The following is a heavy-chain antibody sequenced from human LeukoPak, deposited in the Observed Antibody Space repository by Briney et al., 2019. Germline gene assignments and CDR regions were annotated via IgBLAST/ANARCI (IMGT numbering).Heavy chain of an antibody. CDR3: ASGGLGTRKYYSDPFHY. V-gene: IGHV3-53*01. CDR1: GFTVSSNY. J-gene: IGHJ4*02. Sequence: GGSLRLSCAASGFTVSSNYIGWGRQAPGKGLEWVSIIYSAGGIYYADSVRGRFTISRDNSKNTVGLQMNSLTVEDTAVYYCASGGLGTRKYYSDPFHYWGQGTLVTVSS. D-gene: IGHD3-10*01. CDR2: IYSAGGI.